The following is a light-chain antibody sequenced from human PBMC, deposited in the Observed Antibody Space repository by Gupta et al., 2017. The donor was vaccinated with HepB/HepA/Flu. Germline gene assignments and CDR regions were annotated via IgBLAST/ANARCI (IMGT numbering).Light chain of an antibody. CDR3: QQYNSYIT. CDR1: QSISTW. J-gene: IGKJ4*01. Sequence: EIQMTQSPSTLSASVGDRVTITCRASQSISTWLAWYQQKPGKAPKVLIYKASSLEGGVPSRFSGSGSGTEFTLTISGLQPDDFATYYCQQYNSYITFGGGTKVEIK. V-gene: IGKV1-5*03. CDR2: KAS.